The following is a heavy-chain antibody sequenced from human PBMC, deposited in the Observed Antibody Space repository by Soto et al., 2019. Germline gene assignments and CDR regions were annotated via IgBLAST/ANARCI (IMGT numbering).Heavy chain of an antibody. Sequence: SGPTLVNPTQTPTLTCTFSGLSLSTSGMCVSWIRQPPGKALEWLALIAWDDDKYYSTSLKTRLTISKDTSKNHVVLTMTNMDPVDTATYYCARMAQKGYYYYGMGVWGQGTTVAV. CDR3: ARMAQKGYYYYGMGV. CDR1: GLSLSTSGMC. CDR2: IAWDDDK. V-gene: IGHV2-70*01. J-gene: IGHJ6*02.